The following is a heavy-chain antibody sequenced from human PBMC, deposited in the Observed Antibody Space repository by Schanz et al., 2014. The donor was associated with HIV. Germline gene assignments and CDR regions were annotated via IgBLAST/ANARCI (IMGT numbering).Heavy chain of an antibody. J-gene: IGHJ4*02. CDR2: INHDGSVK. CDR3: ARRRADQKTFDY. CDR1: GFSATNYY. D-gene: IGHD2-2*01. Sequence: DVQLVESGGGLIQPGGSLRLSCAASGFSATNYYISWVRQAPGKGLEWVANINHDGSVKGYLASVKGRVTISRDNAKNSLYLQMNSLRVEDTALFYCARRRADQKTFDYWGQGALVTVSS. V-gene: IGHV3-7*01.